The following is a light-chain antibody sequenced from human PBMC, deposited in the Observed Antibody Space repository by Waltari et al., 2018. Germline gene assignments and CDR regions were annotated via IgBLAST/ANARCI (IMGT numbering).Light chain of an antibody. CDR3: QQYNHWPPWT. Sequence: EIVMTQSPATLSVSPGERATLSCRASQSISNNLAWYQQKPGQAPRLLIYGASTRATGIPARFSGSGSGTDFTLTISSLQSEDFAVYHCQQYNHWPPWTFGQGTRVEIK. V-gene: IGKV3-15*01. CDR2: GAS. J-gene: IGKJ1*01. CDR1: QSISNN.